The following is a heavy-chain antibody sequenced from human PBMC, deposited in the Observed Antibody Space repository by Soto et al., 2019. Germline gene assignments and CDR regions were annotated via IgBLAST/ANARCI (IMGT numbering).Heavy chain of an antibody. CDR1: GFTFDDYT. V-gene: IGHV3-43*01. Sequence: GGSLRLSCAASGFTFDDYTMHWVRQAPGKGLEWVSLISWDGGSTYYADSVKGRFTISRDNSKNSLYLQMNSLGTEDTALYYCAKDETGSERGFNWFDPWGQGTLVTVSS. D-gene: IGHD1-1*01. CDR2: ISWDGGST. CDR3: AKDETGSERGFNWFDP. J-gene: IGHJ5*02.